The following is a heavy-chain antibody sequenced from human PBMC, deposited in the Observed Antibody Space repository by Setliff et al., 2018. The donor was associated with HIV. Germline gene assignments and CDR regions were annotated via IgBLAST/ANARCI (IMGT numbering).Heavy chain of an antibody. V-gene: IGHV4-34*01. CDR1: GDSFSGFY. D-gene: IGHD2-2*01. CDR2: IDHNGVT. CDR3: AREGPFHQTTHTSNFFVDY. J-gene: IGHJ4*01. Sequence: PSETLSLTCDLYGDSFSGFYWSWIRQPPGKGLEWVGHIDHNGVTAYSPSLKSLVTISVDMSKRQFSLKITSLTAADTAVYYCAREGPFHQTTHTSNFFVDYWGQGALVTVS.